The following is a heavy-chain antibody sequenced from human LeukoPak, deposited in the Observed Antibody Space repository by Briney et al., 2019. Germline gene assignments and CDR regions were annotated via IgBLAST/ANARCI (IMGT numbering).Heavy chain of an antibody. CDR1: GGSFCGYY. J-gene: IGHJ6*03. CDR2: INHSGST. Sequence: SETLSLTCAVYGGSFCGYYWSWIRQPPGKGLEWIGEINHSGSTNYNPSLKSRVTISVDTSMNQFSLKLSSVTAADTAVYYCARGVGSSWYYYYYMDVWGKGTTVTVSS. D-gene: IGHD6-13*01. CDR3: ARGVGSSWYYYYYMDV. V-gene: IGHV4-34*01.